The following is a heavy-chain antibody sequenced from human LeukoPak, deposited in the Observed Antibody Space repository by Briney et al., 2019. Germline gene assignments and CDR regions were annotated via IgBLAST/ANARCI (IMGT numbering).Heavy chain of an antibody. V-gene: IGHV3-23*01. J-gene: IGHJ4*02. CDR2: ISGSGRGGNT. CDR3: AKAGSIRFDY. CDR1: GFTFSNYA. D-gene: IGHD1-26*01. Sequence: GGSLRLSCAASGFTFSNYAMSWVRQAPGKGLQWVSGISGSGRGGNTYYADSVKGRFTISRDDSKNTLYLQVNSLRAEDTAVYYCAKAGSIRFDYWGQGTLVTVSS.